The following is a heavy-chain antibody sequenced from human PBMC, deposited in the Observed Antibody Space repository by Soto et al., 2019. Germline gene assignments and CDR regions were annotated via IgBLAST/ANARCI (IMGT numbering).Heavy chain of an antibody. J-gene: IGHJ6*02. CDR3: AKCKGRLSNKCYYGMDV. CDR1: GFTFSNYG. Sequence: EVLLLESGGGLVQPGGSLRLSCVASGFTFSNYGFTWFRQVPGKGLEWVSLSRGRGDVEYADTVKGRFTISRDPPKNKVSLDMNGLGVEDTAVYFCAKCKGRLSNKCYYGMDVWGQGTAVTVS. V-gene: IGHV3-23*01. D-gene: IGHD2-21*02. CDR2: LSRGRGDV.